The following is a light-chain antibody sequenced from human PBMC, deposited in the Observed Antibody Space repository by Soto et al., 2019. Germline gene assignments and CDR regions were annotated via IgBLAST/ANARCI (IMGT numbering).Light chain of an antibody. V-gene: IGLV2-14*03. CDR3: SSYTNINTRACV. CDR1: SSDIGAYNY. CDR2: EVS. J-gene: IGLJ1*01. Sequence: QSALTQPASVSGSPGQSITISCTGTSSDIGAYNYVSWYQLHPGKAPKLIISEVSNRPSGVSNRFSGSKSGNTASLTISGLQAEDEAEYYCSSYTNINTRACVFGTGTKLTVL.